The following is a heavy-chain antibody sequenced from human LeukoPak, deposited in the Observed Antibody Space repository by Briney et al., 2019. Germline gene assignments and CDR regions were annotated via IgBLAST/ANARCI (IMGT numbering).Heavy chain of an antibody. D-gene: IGHD2-15*01. Sequence: SETLSLTCTVSGGSFSSYYWNWIRQPPGKGLEWMGYIYYSGSTDCNPSLKSRVTISVDTSKNQFSLKLSSVTAADTAVYYCARVDCSGGSCYSFDYWGQGTLVTVSS. CDR3: ARVDCSGGSCYSFDY. CDR2: IYYSGST. J-gene: IGHJ4*02. V-gene: IGHV4-59*01. CDR1: GGSFSSYY.